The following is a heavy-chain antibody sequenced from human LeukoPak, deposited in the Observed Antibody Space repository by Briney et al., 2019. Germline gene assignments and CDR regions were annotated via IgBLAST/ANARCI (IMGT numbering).Heavy chain of an antibody. CDR2: ISGSGDNT. D-gene: IGHD5-24*01. CDR1: GFTFSSYA. Sequence: SLRLSCAASGFTFSSYAMSWVRQAPGKGLEWVSGISGSGDNTYYADSVKGRFTISRDNSKNTLYLQMNSLRAEDTAVYYCAKVRRRWLHGRGSLDAFDIWGQGTMVTVSS. V-gene: IGHV3-23*01. J-gene: IGHJ3*02. CDR3: AKVRRRWLHGRGSLDAFDI.